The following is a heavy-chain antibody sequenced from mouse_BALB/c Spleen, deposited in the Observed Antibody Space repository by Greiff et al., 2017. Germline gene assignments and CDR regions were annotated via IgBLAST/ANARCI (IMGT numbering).Heavy chain of an antibody. Sequence: VKLVESGPGLVAPSQSLSITCTVSGFSLTSYGVHWVRQPPGKGLEWLGVIWAGGSTNYNSALMSRLSISKDNSKSQVFLKMNSLQTDDTAMYYCARDGQTGTGGAMDYWGQGTSVTVSS. CDR3: ARDGQTGTGGAMDY. V-gene: IGHV2-9*02. D-gene: IGHD4-1*01. CDR2: IWAGGST. CDR1: GFSLTSYG. J-gene: IGHJ4*01.